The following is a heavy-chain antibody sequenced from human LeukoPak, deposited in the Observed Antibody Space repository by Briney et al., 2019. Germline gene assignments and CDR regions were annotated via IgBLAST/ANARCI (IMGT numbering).Heavy chain of an antibody. D-gene: IGHD3-22*01. V-gene: IGHV3-23*01. CDR3: AKDCVYYYDSSGPYYLDY. CDR1: GFPLNIYA. J-gene: IGHJ4*02. Sequence: PGGSLRLSCAASGFPLNIYAMNWVRQAPGKGLEWVSGISGSGGKTYYADSVKGRFTISRDNSKNTLYLQMDSLRVEDTAVYYCAKDCVYYYDSSGPYYLDYWGRGTLVTVSS. CDR2: ISGSGGKT.